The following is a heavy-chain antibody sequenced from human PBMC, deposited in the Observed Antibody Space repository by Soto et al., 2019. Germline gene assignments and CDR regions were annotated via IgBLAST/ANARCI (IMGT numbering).Heavy chain of an antibody. CDR2: ISSSSSYI. CDR3: ARDAWYSSGWYPFDY. D-gene: IGHD6-19*01. J-gene: IGHJ4*02. CDR1: GFTFSSYS. Sequence: GGSLRLSCAASGFTFSSYSMNWVRQAPGKGLEWVSSISSSSSYIYYADSVKGRFTISRDNAKNSLYLQMNSLRAEDTAVYYCARDAWYSSGWYPFDYWGQGTLVTVSS. V-gene: IGHV3-21*01.